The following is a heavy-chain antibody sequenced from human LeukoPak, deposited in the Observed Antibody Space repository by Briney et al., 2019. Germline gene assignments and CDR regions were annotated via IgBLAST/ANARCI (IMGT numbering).Heavy chain of an antibody. Sequence: GGSLRLSCEASGFTFSSYAMSWVRQAPGKGLEWVSVISGSGGSTYYADSVKGRFTISRDNSKNTLYLQMNSLRVEDTAVYYCAKRLFVDGDPDYWGQGTLVTVSS. J-gene: IGHJ4*02. V-gene: IGHV3-23*01. CDR1: GFTFSSYA. CDR3: AKRLFVDGDPDY. D-gene: IGHD4-17*01. CDR2: ISGSGGST.